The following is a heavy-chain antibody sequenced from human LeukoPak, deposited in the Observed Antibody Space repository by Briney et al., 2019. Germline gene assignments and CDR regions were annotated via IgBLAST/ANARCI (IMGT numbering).Heavy chain of an antibody. CDR3: ASSGNIVVVPARKPYYYYMDV. D-gene: IGHD2-2*01. V-gene: IGHV1-69*13. J-gene: IGHJ6*03. CDR1: GGTFSSYA. CDR2: IIPIFGTA. Sequence: ASVKVSCKASGGTFSSYAISWVRQAPGQGLEWMGGIIPIFGTANYAQKFQGRVTITADESTSTAYMELSSLRSEDTAVYYCASSGNIVVVPARKPYYYYMDVWGKGTTVTVSS.